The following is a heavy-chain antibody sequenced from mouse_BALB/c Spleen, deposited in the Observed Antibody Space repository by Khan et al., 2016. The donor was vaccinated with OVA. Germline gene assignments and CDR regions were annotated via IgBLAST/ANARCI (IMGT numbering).Heavy chain of an antibody. CDR2: IWGDGST. Sequence: VQLQESGPGLVAPSQSLSITCTVSGFSLTDYGINWIRQPPGKGLEWLGKIWGDGSTDYNSALKSRLSISKDNSKSQVFLKMNSLQTEDTARFYCARELRLGGFAYWGQGTLVTVSA. D-gene: IGHD1-2*01. CDR1: GFSLTDYG. V-gene: IGHV2-6-7*01. CDR3: ARELRLGGFAY. J-gene: IGHJ3*01.